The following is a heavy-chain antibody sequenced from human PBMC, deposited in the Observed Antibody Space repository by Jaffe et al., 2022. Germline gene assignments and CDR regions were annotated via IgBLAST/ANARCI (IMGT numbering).Heavy chain of an antibody. CDR3: AKDEIDPRGLGIVDYYYYYMDV. CDR1: GFTFSSYA. J-gene: IGHJ6*03. V-gene: IGHV3-23*01. D-gene: IGHD2-21*01. Sequence: EVQLLESGGGLVQPGGSLRLSCAASGFTFSSYAMSWVRQAPGKGLEWVSAISGSGGSTYYADSVKGRFTISRDNSKNTLYLQMNSLRAEDTAVYYCAKDEIDPRGLGIVDYYYYYMDVWGKGTTVTVSS. CDR2: ISGSGGST.